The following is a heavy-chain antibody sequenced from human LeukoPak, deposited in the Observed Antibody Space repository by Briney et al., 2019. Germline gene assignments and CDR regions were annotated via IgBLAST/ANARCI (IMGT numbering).Heavy chain of an antibody. CDR3: ARGAVYSSSWYHYWYFDL. J-gene: IGHJ2*01. D-gene: IGHD6-13*01. CDR2: INHSGST. Sequence: PSETLSLTCAVYGGSFSGYYWSWIRQPPGKGLEWIGEINHSGSTNYNPSLKSRVTISVDTSKNQFSLKLSSVTAADTAVYYCARGAVYSSSWYHYWYFDLWGRGTLVTVSS. V-gene: IGHV4-34*01. CDR1: GGSFSGYY.